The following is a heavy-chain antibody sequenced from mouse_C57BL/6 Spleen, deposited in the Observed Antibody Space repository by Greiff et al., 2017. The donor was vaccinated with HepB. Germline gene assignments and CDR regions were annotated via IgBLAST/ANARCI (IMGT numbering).Heavy chain of an antibody. CDR2: IHPNSGST. Sequence: QVQLQQPGAELVKPGASVKLSCKASGYTFTSYWMHWVKQRPGQGLEWIGMIHPNSGSTNYNEKFKSKATLTVDKSSSTAYMQLSSLTSEDSAVYYCARFYYGSRHYAMDYWGQGTSVTGSS. J-gene: IGHJ4*01. V-gene: IGHV1-64*01. CDR1: GYTFTSYW. D-gene: IGHD1-1*01. CDR3: ARFYYGSRHYAMDY.